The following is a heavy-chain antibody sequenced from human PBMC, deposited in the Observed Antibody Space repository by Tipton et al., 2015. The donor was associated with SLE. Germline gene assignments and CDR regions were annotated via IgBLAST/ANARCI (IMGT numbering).Heavy chain of an antibody. D-gene: IGHD2-21*01. CDR2: IDYVGST. CDR1: SGSLSGHY. J-gene: IGHJ3*02. V-gene: IGHV4-59*11. Sequence: TLSLTCTVSSGSLSGHYWSWIRQPPGKGLEWIGTIDYVGSTYYNPSLKSRVAISVDTSKNQFSLKLSSVTAADTAVYYCARERGIYDAFDIWGQGTMVTVSS. CDR3: ARERGIYDAFDI.